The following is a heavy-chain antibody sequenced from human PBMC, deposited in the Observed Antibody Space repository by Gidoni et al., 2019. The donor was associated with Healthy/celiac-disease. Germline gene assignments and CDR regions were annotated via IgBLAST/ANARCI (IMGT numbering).Heavy chain of an antibody. CDR1: GGSFSAYY. CDR3: ARGGPQYSTGWYDDDAFDI. Sequence: QVQLQQWGAGLLKPSETLSLTCAVYGGSFSAYYWSWIRQPPGKGLEWIGEINHGGSTNYNPSLKRRGTISVDTSKNQFSLRLSSVTAADTAVYYCARGGPQYSTGWYDDDAFDIWGQGTMVTVSS. V-gene: IGHV4-34*01. D-gene: IGHD6-19*01. J-gene: IGHJ3*02. CDR2: INHGGST.